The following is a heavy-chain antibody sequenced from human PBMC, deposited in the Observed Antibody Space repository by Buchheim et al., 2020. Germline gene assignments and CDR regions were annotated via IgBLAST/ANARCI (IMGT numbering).Heavy chain of an antibody. CDR3: ARMVNSRDSFDDYDSSGYLPNDY. CDR1: GGCFSGYY. V-gene: IGHV4-34*01. CDR2: INHSGST. J-gene: IGHJ4*02. D-gene: IGHD3-22*01. Sequence: QVQLQQWGAGLLKPSETLSLTCADYGGCFSGYYWSWIRQPPGKGLEWIGEINHSGSTNYNPSLKSRVTITVDTSKNQFSLKLSSVTAADTAVYYCARMVNSRDSFDDYDSSGYLPNDYWGQGTL.